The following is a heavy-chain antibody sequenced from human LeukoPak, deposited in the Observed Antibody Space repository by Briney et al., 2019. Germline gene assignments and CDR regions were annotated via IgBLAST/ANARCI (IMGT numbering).Heavy chain of an antibody. D-gene: IGHD3-22*01. Sequence: GGSLRLSCAASGFTFSSYGMHWVRQAPGKGLEWVSVTYTGGNSYYAGFVQGRFIISRDISKNTLYLQMNNLRAEDSALYYCARGGRGSAAVVAPRSFDLWGQGTMVTVSS. CDR2: TYTGGNS. CDR1: GFTFSSYG. J-gene: IGHJ3*01. V-gene: IGHV3-53*01. CDR3: ARGGRGSAAVVAPRSFDL.